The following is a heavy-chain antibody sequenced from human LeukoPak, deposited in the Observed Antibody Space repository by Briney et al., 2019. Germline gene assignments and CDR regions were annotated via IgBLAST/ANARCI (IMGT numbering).Heavy chain of an antibody. V-gene: IGHV4-34*01. D-gene: IGHD3-3*01. CDR1: GGSFSGYY. CDR3: AGSPWASGLSYYYYYGMDV. CDR2: INHSGST. Sequence: SETLSLTCAAYGGSFSGYYWSWIRQPPGKGLEWIGEINHSGSTNYNPSLKSRVTISVDTSKNQFSLKLSSATAADTAVYYCAGSPWASGLSYYYYYGMDVWGQGTTVTVSS. J-gene: IGHJ6*02.